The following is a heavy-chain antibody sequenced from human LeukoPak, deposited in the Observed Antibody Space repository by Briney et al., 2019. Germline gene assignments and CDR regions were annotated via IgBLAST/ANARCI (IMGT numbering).Heavy chain of an antibody. V-gene: IGHV3-9*01. CDR1: GFIFDDYA. CDR2: ISWNSESI. J-gene: IGHJ6*03. CDR3: AKSLYYYYYMDV. Sequence: GGSLRHSCAASGFIFDDYAMYWVRQAPGKGLEWVSSISWNSESIGYADSVKGRFTISRDNAKNSLYLQMNSLRAEDTALYYCAKSLYYYYYMDVWGKGTTVTISS.